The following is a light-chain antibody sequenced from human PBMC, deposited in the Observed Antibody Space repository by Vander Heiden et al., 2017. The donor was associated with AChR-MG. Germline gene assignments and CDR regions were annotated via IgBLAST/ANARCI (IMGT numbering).Light chain of an antibody. J-gene: IGLJ3*02. Sequence: QSALTQPASVSGSPGQSITISCTGTSDDVGIYSLVSGYRHHPGEAPKRRIYEATKRPSGVSNRFSASKSGNTASLTIFGLQSADEADYYCSSYSGTIDIGTVVFGGGTKLTVL. CDR1: SDDVGIYSL. CDR3: SSYSGTIDIGTVV. V-gene: IGLV2-23*01. CDR2: EAT.